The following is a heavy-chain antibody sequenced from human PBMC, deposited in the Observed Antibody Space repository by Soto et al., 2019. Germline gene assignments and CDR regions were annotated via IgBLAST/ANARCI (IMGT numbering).Heavy chain of an antibody. V-gene: IGHV4-59*08. CDR3: ARRLYYDSSGFEGGGMDV. D-gene: IGHD3-22*01. Sequence: SETLSLTCTVSGGSISSYYWSWIRQPPGKGLEWIAYIYFSGSTNYNPSLKRRLTVSVDTSKNQFSLKLSSVTAADTAVYYCARRLYYDSSGFEGGGMDVWGQGTTVTVSS. CDR2: IYFSGST. CDR1: GGSISSYY. J-gene: IGHJ6*02.